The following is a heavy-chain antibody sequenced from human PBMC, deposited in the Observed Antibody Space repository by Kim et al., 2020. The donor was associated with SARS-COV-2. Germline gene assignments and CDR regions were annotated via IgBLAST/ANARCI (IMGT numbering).Heavy chain of an antibody. CDR3: AKASGSCTYYFDC. Sequence: ADSVTDRFTISRDNSKNTLYLQMNSLRAEETAVYHCAKASGSCTYYFDCWGQGTLVTVSS. V-gene: IGHV3-23*01. D-gene: IGHD3-10*01. J-gene: IGHJ4*02.